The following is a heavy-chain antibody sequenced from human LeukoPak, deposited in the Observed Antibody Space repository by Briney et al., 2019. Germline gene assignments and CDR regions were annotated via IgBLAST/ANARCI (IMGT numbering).Heavy chain of an antibody. CDR1: GFTVSGNY. V-gene: IGHV3-53*04. J-gene: IGHJ5*02. D-gene: IGHD2-15*01. Sequence: GGSLRLSCAASGFTVSGNYMSWVRQAPGKGLEWVSVIYSGADTYYADSVKGRFTISRHSSQNTVFLQMNSLRPEDTAVYYCARAQYCSGGSCYSGTLGSWGQGTLVTVSS. CDR2: IYSGADT. CDR3: ARAQYCSGGSCYSGTLGS.